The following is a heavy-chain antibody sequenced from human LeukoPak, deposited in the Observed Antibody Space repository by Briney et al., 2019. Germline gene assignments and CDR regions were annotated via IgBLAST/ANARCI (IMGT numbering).Heavy chain of an antibody. CDR1: GFTFSSNW. D-gene: IGHD3-10*01. Sequence: PGGSLRFSCAASGFTFSSNWMGWVRRAPGKGREGVANIKQDGSEKYYVDSVKGRFTISRDNAKNSLYLQMNSLRAEDTAVYYCARDYRRWFGELSLYDYWGQGTLVTVSS. V-gene: IGHV3-7*03. J-gene: IGHJ4*02. CDR3: ARDYRRWFGELSLYDY. CDR2: IKQDGSEK.